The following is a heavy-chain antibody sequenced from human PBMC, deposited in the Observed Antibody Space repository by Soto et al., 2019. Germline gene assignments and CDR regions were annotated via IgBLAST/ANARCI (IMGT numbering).Heavy chain of an antibody. CDR3: ARGGTIFGVVITDYYYYYGMDV. CDR1: GYTFTSYE. D-gene: IGHD3-3*01. V-gene: IGHV1-8*01. Sequence: ASVKVSCKASGYTFTSYEINWVRQATGQGLEWMGWMNPNSGNTGYAQKFQGRVTMTRNTSISTAYMELSSLRSEDTAVYYCARGGTIFGVVITDYYYYYGMDVWGQGTTVTVSS. J-gene: IGHJ6*02. CDR2: MNPNSGNT.